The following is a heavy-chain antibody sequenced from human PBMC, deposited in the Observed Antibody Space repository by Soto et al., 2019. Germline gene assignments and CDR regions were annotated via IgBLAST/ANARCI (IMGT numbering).Heavy chain of an antibody. Sequence: SETLSLTCTVSGDSVSSGSYYWTWIRQPPGKGLEWVGYIYYSGSTNYNPSLKSRVTISVDTSKNQFSLKLTSVTAADTAVYYCARDIRGYSRAFDYWGQGTLVTVSA. J-gene: IGHJ4*02. CDR1: GDSVSSGSYY. CDR2: IYYSGST. D-gene: IGHD5-18*01. V-gene: IGHV4-61*01. CDR3: ARDIRGYSRAFDY.